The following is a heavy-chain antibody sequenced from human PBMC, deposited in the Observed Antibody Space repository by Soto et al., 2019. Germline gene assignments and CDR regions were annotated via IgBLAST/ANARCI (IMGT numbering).Heavy chain of an antibody. CDR3: ERDSSTGTFDN. CDR1: GYTFINNA. CDR2: ISTETGNT. V-gene: IGHV1-18*04. J-gene: IGHJ4*02. D-gene: IGHD2-2*01. Sequence: ASVKVSGKASGYTFINNAITWVRQAPGQGLEWMGWISTETGNTNYAQNLQGRVILTRDRSTNTAYMELRSLRPEDTATYYCERDSSTGTFDNWGQGAMVTVSS.